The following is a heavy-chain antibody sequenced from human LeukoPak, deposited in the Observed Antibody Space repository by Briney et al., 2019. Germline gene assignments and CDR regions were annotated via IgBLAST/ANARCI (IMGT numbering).Heavy chain of an antibody. CDR2: IYYSGST. V-gene: IGHV4-39*07. D-gene: IGHD3-22*01. CDR1: GGSISSNSYY. Sequence: SETLSLTCTVSGGSISSNSYYWGWIRQPPGKGLEWIGSIYYSGSTYYNPSLKSRVTISVDTSKNQFSLKLSSVTAADTAVYYCARATRGYYYDSSGPYYFDYWGQGTLVTVSS. CDR3: ARATRGYYYDSSGPYYFDY. J-gene: IGHJ4*02.